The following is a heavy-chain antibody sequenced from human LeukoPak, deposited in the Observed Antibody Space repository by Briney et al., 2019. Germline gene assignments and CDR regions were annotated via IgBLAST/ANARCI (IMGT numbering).Heavy chain of an antibody. Sequence: ASVKVSGKASGYTFTSYDINWVRQATGQGLEWMGWMNPNSGNTGYAQKFQGRVTMTRNTSISTAYMELSSLRSEDTAVYYCARGLEVGATLGYWYFDLWGRGTLVTVSS. J-gene: IGHJ2*01. V-gene: IGHV1-8*01. D-gene: IGHD1-26*01. CDR3: ARGLEVGATLGYWYFDL. CDR2: MNPNSGNT. CDR1: GYTFTSYD.